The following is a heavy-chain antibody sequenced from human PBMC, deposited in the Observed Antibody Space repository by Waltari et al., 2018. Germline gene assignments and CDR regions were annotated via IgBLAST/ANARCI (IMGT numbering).Heavy chain of an antibody. CDR2: IKQDGSET. J-gene: IGHJ4*02. D-gene: IGHD3-16*01. V-gene: IGHV3-7*01. CDR3: ARLLGGVTTFDS. CDR1: GFTFGSFW. Sequence: EVQLVESGGGLVQPGGSLRLSCAASGFTFGSFWMSWVRQAPGKGVVWVVSIKQDGSETYYVDTVKGRFTISRENADYSLFLQMSTLSAEDTAVYYCARLLGGVTTFDSWGQGTLVTVSS.